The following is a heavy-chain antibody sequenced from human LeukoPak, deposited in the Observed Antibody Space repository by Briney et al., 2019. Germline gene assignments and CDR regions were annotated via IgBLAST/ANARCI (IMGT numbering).Heavy chain of an antibody. V-gene: IGHV1-69*05. CDR2: MIPIFGTA. CDR3: ARGSSSSSSYYYYYYLDV. J-gene: IGHJ6*03. Sequence: GASVKVSCKASGGTFSSYAISWVRQAPGHGLGGMGGMIPIFGTANYAQKVQGRVTITTDESTSTAYMELSSLRSEDTAVYYCARGSSSSSSYYYYYYLDVWGKGTTVTVSS. CDR1: GGTFSSYA. D-gene: IGHD6-6*01.